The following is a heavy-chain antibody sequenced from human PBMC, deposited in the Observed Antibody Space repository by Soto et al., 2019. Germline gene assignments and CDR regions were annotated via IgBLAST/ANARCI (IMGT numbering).Heavy chain of an antibody. D-gene: IGHD3-22*01. V-gene: IGHV3-7*03. CDR2: IKQDGSEK. J-gene: IGHJ6*02. Sequence: EVQLVESGGGLVQPGGSLRLSCAASGFTFSTYWMNWVRQAPGKGLEWVAKIKQDGSEKHYVDSVKGRFTISRDNAKNSLYLQMNSLGAEDTAVYYCARYYYDSSGYDGMDVWGQGTTVTVSS. CDR3: ARYYYDSSGYDGMDV. CDR1: GFTFSTYW.